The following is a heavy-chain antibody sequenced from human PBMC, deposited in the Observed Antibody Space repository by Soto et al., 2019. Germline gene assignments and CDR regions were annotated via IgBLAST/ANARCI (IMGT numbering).Heavy chain of an antibody. D-gene: IGHD3-10*01. Sequence: QVQLQESGPGLVKPSGTLSLTCAVSGGSISSSNWWSWVRQPPGKGLEWIGKIYHSGSTNYNPSLKRRVTISVDKSKSQFSLKLSSVTAADTAVYYCARVYMVRGTIIRYFDYWGQGTLVTVSS. CDR1: GGSISSSNW. J-gene: IGHJ4*02. V-gene: IGHV4-4*02. CDR2: IYHSGST. CDR3: ARVYMVRGTIIRYFDY.